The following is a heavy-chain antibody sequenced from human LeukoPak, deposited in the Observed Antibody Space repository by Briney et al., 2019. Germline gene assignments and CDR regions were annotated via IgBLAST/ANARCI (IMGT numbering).Heavy chain of an antibody. V-gene: IGHV3-30*02. CDR3: AKWVYYGSGSYGSYYYGMDV. J-gene: IGHJ6*02. CDR2: IRYDGSNK. CDR1: GFTFSSYG. D-gene: IGHD3-10*01. Sequence: PGRSLRLSCAAPGFTFSSYGMHWVRQAPGKGLEWVAFIRYDGSNKYYADSVKGRFTISRDNSKNTLYLQMNSLRAEDTAVYYCAKWVYYGSGSYGSYYYGMDVWGQGTTVTVSS.